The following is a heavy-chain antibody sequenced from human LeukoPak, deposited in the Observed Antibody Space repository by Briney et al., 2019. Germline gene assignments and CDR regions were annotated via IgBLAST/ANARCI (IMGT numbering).Heavy chain of an antibody. CDR3: ARDGNFDY. D-gene: IGHD1-26*01. J-gene: IGHJ4*02. V-gene: IGHV1-2*02. CDR1: GYTFTDYY. CDR2: INPNSGGT. Sequence: ASVKVSCKASGYTFTDYYMHWVRQAPGQGLEWMGWINPNSGGTNCAQKFQGRVTLTRDTSISTVYMELGELRSDDTAMYYCARDGNFDYWGQGAWVTVSS.